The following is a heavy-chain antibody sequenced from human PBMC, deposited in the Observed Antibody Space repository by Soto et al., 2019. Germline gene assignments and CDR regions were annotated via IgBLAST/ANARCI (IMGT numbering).Heavy chain of an antibody. CDR2: ISWNSGSI. V-gene: IGHV3-9*01. CDR1: GFTVSSNY. CDR3: AKGTTFGGVIVH. J-gene: IGHJ4*02. D-gene: IGHD3-16*02. Sequence: EVQVEESGGGLIQPGGSLRLSCAASGFTVSSNYMSWVRQAPGKGLEWVSGISWNSGSIGYADSVKGRFTISRDNAKNSLYLQMNSLRAEDTALYYCAKGTTFGGVIVHWGQGTLVTVSS.